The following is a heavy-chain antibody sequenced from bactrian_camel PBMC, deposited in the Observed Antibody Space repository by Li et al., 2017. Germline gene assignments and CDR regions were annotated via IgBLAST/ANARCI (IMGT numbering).Heavy chain of an antibody. Sequence: VQLVESGGGLVQPGGSLRVSCTASGYDYSNMCMAWVRQAPGKEREGLAAIDLPNNNTWYSDSVKGRFTISRDNAKNTVHLQMNSLKSEDMAIYYCAKSLGDSWPGSFAYWGQGTQVTVS. CDR2: IDLPNNNT. D-gene: IGHD6*01. CDR3: AKSLGDSWPGSFAY. CDR1: GYDYSNMC. V-gene: IGHV3S1*01. J-gene: IGHJ6*01.